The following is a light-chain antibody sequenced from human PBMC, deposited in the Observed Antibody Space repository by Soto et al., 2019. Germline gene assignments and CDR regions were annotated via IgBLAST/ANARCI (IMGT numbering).Light chain of an antibody. Sequence: DIQMTQSPTSLSAPVGDSVTITCRASQNIKKFLNWYQQKPGTAPKLLIYTASSVQAGFPSRFSGSGSGTDFILPISNLQPEDFATYSCQQAFSAPLTFGGGTRVEIK. CDR2: TAS. J-gene: IGKJ4*01. CDR1: QNIKKF. CDR3: QQAFSAPLT. V-gene: IGKV1-39*01.